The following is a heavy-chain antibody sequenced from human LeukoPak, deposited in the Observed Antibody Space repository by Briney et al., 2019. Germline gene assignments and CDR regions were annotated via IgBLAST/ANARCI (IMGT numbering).Heavy chain of an antibody. J-gene: IGHJ4*02. CDR1: GFTFSSYE. V-gene: IGHV3-48*03. Sequence: PGGSLRLSCAASGFTFSSYEMNWVRQAPGKGLEWVSYISSSGSTICYADSVKGRFTISRDNAKNSLYLQMNSLRAEDTAVYYCVVDIVATKLFDYWGQRTLVTVSS. CDR3: VVDIVATKLFDY. CDR2: ISSSGSTI. D-gene: IGHD5-12*01.